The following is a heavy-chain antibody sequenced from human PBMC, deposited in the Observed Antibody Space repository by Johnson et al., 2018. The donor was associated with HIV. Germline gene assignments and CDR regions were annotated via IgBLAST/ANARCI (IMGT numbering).Heavy chain of an antibody. CDR2: ISYDGSNK. CDR1: GFTFSSYW. V-gene: IGHV3-7*05. CDR3: ARDQHNYYDSSERAFDI. Sequence: EVQLVESGGGLVQPGGSLRLSCAASGFTFSSYWMSWVRQAPGKGLEWVAVISYDGSNKYYVDSVKGRFTISRDNAKNSLYLQMNSLRAEDTAVYYCARDQHNYYDSSERAFDIWGQGTMVTVSS. D-gene: IGHD3-22*01. J-gene: IGHJ3*02.